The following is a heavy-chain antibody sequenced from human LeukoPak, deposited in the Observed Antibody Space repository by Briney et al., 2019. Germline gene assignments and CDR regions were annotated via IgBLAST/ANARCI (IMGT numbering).Heavy chain of an antibody. J-gene: IGHJ5*02. D-gene: IGHD3-16*01. V-gene: IGHV4-31*03. CDR2: IHYSGST. CDR1: GGSISSGGYY. CDR3: ASSETVMRT. Sequence: PSETLSLTCTVSGGSISSGGYYWSWIRQHPGKGLEWIGYIHYSGSTYYNPSLKSRVTISVDTSKKQFYLKVNSVTATDTAVYYCASSETVMRTWGQGTLVTVSS.